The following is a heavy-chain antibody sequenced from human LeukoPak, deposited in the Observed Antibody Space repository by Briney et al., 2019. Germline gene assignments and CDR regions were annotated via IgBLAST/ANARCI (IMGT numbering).Heavy chain of an antibody. CDR2: INHSGNT. V-gene: IGHV4-34*01. CDR3: ARRTVTTDTFFDY. J-gene: IGHJ4*02. D-gene: IGHD4-17*01. CDR1: GGSFSGYY. Sequence: SETLSLTCAVYGGSFSGYYWSWIRQPPGKGLEWIGEINHSGNTNYNPSLKSRVTISVDTSKNQFSLKLSSVTAADTAVYYCARRTVTTDTFFDYWGQGTLVTVSS.